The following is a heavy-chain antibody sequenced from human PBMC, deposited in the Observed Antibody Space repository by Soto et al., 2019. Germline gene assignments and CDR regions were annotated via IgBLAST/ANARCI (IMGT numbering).Heavy chain of an antibody. CDR1: GDSMSSFTY. V-gene: IGHV4-4*02. CDR2: IYQSGST. Sequence: SETLSLTCTVSGDSMSSFTYWTWVRQPPGKGLEWIGEIYQSGSTNYNPSLKSRVTISADKSNNQFSLRLSSVTAADTAVYYCARDDTGDYDPHDSNWGQGTLVTVSS. CDR3: ARDDTGDYDPHDSN. D-gene: IGHD7-27*01. J-gene: IGHJ4*02.